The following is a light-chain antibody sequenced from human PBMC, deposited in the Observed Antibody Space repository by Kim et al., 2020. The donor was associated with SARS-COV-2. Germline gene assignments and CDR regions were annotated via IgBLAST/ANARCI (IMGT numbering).Light chain of an antibody. V-gene: IGLV6-57*01. CDR3: QSYDSSLWV. Sequence: GPTVTISCTRSSGSIAINYVQWYQQRPGRSPTTVIYEDNQRPSGVPDRFSGSIDSSSNSASLTISGLKTEDEADYYCQSYDSSLWVFGGGTKLTVL. J-gene: IGLJ3*02. CDR1: SGSIAINY. CDR2: EDN.